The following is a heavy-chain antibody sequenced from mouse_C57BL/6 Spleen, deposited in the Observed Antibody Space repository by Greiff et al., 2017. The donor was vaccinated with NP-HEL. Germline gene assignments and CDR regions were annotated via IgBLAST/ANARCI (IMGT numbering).Heavy chain of an antibody. J-gene: IGHJ2*01. V-gene: IGHV1-64*01. CDR1: GYTFTSYW. CDR2: IHPRSGST. D-gene: IGHD2-4*01. CDR3: GGEYDYEG. Sequence: VQLQQPGAELVKPGASVKLSCKASGYTFTSYWMHWVKQRPGQGLEWIGKIHPRSGSTYYNEKFKSKATLTVDKSSSTAYMQLSSLTSEDSAVYYCGGEYDYEGWGKGTTLTVAS.